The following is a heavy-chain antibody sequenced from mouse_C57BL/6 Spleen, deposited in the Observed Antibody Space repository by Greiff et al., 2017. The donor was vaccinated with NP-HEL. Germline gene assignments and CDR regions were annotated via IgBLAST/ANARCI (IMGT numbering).Heavy chain of an antibody. CDR2: IYPGDGDT. D-gene: IGHD2-1*01. J-gene: IGHJ3*01. CDR1: GYAFSSSW. V-gene: IGHV1-82*01. Sequence: VQLQQSGPELVKPGASVKISCKASGYAFSSSWMNWVKQRPGKGLEWIGRIYPGDGDTNYNGKFKGKATLTADKSSSTAYMQLSSLTSEDSAVYFCAPIYYGNYVWFAYWGQGTLVTVSA. CDR3: APIYYGNYVWFAY.